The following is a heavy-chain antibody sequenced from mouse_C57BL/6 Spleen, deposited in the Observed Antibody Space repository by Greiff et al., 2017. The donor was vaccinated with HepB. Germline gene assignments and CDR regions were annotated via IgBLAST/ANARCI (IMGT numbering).Heavy chain of an antibody. Sequence: EVQLVESGGDLVKPGGSLKLSCAASGFTFSSYGMSWVRQTPDKRLEWVATISSGGSYTYYPDSVKGRFTISRDNAKNTLYLQMSSLKSEDTAMYYCARHHYYGSSYLFGYAMDYWGQGTSVTVSS. J-gene: IGHJ4*01. V-gene: IGHV5-6*01. CDR3: ARHHYYGSSYLFGYAMDY. CDR1: GFTFSSYG. D-gene: IGHD1-1*01. CDR2: ISSGGSYT.